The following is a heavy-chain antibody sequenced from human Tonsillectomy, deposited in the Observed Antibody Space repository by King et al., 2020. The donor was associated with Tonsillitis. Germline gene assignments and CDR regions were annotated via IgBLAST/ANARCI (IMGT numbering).Heavy chain of an antibody. CDR2: ISFDVSDQ. D-gene: IGHD2/OR15-2a*01. V-gene: IGHV3-30*18. Sequence: VQLVESGGGVVQPGRSLRLSCEASGFAFGAFVMHWVRQAPGKGLEWVAGISFDVSDQYYADFVKGRFTISRNNSKQTLYLQMSSLRTEDTAVYYCAKDLVSILGAVDFWGQGTMVTVSS. CDR3: AKDLVSILGAVDF. CDR1: GFAFGAFV. J-gene: IGHJ3*01.